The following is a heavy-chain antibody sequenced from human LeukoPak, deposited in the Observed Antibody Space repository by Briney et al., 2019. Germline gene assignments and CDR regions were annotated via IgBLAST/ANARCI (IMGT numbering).Heavy chain of an antibody. D-gene: IGHD7-27*01. CDR2: IYSSGST. Sequence: SETLSLTCTVSGGSISSGSYYWSWIRQPAGTGLEWIGRIYSSGSTNYNPSLKSRVTISVDTSKNQFSLKRSSVTAADTAVYYCASRKLGNDYWGQGTLVTVSS. J-gene: IGHJ4*02. CDR3: ASRKLGNDY. V-gene: IGHV4-61*02. CDR1: GGSISSGSYY.